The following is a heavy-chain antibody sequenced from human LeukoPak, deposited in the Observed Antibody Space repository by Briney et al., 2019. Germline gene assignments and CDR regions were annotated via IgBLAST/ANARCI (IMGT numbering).Heavy chain of an antibody. D-gene: IGHD2-8*01. CDR1: GFTFSDYY. CDR3: ASVHYYGMEV. CDR2: ISSSGRII. J-gene: IGHJ6*02. Sequence: GGSLRLSCAASGFTFSDYYMSWIRQAPGKGLEWVSYISSSGRIIYYADSVKGRFTISRDNAKNTLFLQMNSLRAEDTAVYYCASVHYYGMEVWGQGTTVTVSS. V-gene: IGHV3-11*01.